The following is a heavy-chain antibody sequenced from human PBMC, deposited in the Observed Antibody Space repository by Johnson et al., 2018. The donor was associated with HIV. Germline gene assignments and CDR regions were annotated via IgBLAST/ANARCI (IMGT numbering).Heavy chain of an antibody. D-gene: IGHD1-26*01. J-gene: IGHJ3*02. CDR2: ISYDGSNK. V-gene: IGHV3-30-3*01. CDR1: GFTFSSYA. CDR3: ARDPGPQWELEATDAFDI. Sequence: QMLLVESGGGVVQPGRSLRLSCAASGFTFSSYAMHWVRQAPGKGLEWVAVISYDGSNKYYADSLKGRFTISRDNSKNTLYLQMNSLRAEDTAVYYCARDPGPQWELEATDAFDIWGQGTMVTVSS.